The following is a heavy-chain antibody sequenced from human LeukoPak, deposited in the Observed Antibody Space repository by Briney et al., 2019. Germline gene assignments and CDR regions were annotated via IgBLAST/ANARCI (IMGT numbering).Heavy chain of an antibody. CDR2: ISNSGGST. V-gene: IGHV3-23*01. Sequence: GGSLRLSCAVSGVTFSSYAMTWVRQAPGKGLQWVSTISNSGGSTYYADSVKGRFTISRDNSKNTLYVQLNSLIAEDTAVYYCAKDDYGYWFDPWGQGTRVTVSS. CDR3: AKDDYGYWFDP. CDR1: GVTFSSYA. J-gene: IGHJ5*02. D-gene: IGHD3-10*01.